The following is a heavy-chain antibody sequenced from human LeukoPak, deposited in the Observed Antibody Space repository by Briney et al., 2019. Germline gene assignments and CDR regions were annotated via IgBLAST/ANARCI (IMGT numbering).Heavy chain of an antibody. J-gene: IGHJ4*02. CDR2: IKSETDGGTT. D-gene: IGHD3-22*01. CDR3: TTPYYDSSGYTSDY. Sequence: GGSLRLSCAASGFTFSSAWMNWVRQAPGKGLEWVGRIKSETDGGTTDYAAPVKGTFTISRDDSENTLYLQMNSLKTEDTAVYYCTTPYYDSSGYTSDYWGQGTLVTVSS. V-gene: IGHV3-15*07. CDR1: GFTFSSAW.